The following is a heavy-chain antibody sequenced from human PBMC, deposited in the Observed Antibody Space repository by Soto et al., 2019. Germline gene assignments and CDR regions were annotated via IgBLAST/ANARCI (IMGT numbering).Heavy chain of an antibody. CDR1: RFSLNTRAVG. CDR3: AHRHDLGGFDI. D-gene: IGHD2-15*01. V-gene: IGHV2-5*01. Sequence: QITLKESGPTLVKPTQTLTLTCTFSRFSLNTRAVGVGWIRQPPGKALEWLALINWNDDKRYSPSLKDRLTITKDTSKNHVVLTMTNIDPVDTATYYCAHRHDLGGFDIWGQGTTVTVSS. CDR2: INWNDDK. J-gene: IGHJ3*02.